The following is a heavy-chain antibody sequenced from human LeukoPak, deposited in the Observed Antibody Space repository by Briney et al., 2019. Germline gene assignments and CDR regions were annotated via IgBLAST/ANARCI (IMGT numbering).Heavy chain of an antibody. D-gene: IGHD3-10*01. CDR3: AHSLKLYGSGPFDY. V-gene: IGHV2-5*01. CDR1: GFSLSTSGVG. Sequence: SGPTLVKPTQTLTLTCTFSGFSLSTSGVGVGWIRQPPGKALEWIALIYRNDNKRYSPSLKSRLTITKDTSKNQVVLTMTNMDPVDTATYYCAHSLKLYGSGPFDYWGQGTLVTVSS. CDR2: IYRNDNK. J-gene: IGHJ4*02.